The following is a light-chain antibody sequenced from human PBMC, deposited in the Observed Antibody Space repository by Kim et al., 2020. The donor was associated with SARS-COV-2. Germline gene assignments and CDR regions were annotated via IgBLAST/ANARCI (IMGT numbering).Light chain of an antibody. Sequence: APGKTARSNGGGNNMGSKRVHWYQQKPGQAHVLVIYYDSDRPSGIPERFSGSNSGNTATLAISRVEAGDEADYYCQVWDSSSDHVVFGGGTQLTVL. V-gene: IGLV3-21*04. J-gene: IGLJ2*01. CDR3: QVWDSSSDHVV. CDR2: YDS. CDR1: NMGSKR.